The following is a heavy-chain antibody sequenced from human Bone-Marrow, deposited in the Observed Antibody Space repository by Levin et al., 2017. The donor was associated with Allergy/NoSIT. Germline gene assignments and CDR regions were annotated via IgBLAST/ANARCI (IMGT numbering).Heavy chain of an antibody. CDR1: GFTFSSYA. CDR2: ISGSGGST. CDR3: AKLGGTQRRYDFWRGTAFDI. Sequence: GGSLRLSCAASGFTFSSYAMSWVRQAPGKGLEWVSAISGSGGSTYYADSVKGRFTISRDNSKNTLYLQMNSLRAEDTAVYYCAKLGGTQRRYDFWRGTAFDIWGQGTMVTVSS. D-gene: IGHD3-3*01. V-gene: IGHV3-23*01. J-gene: IGHJ3*02.